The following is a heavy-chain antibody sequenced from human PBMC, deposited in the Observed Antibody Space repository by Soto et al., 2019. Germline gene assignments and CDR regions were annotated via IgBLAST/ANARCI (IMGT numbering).Heavy chain of an antibody. Sequence: SETLSLTCTISSGSISSSSYYWGWIRQPPGQGLEWIGSVSYSGSTYYNPSLKSRLTMSVDTSKNQFSLKLYSMTATDTAVYYCVRHNITILRGLMKRFPNWFDPWGPGALVTVSS. CDR2: VSYSGST. CDR3: VRHNITILRGLMKRFPNWFDP. CDR1: SGSISSSSYY. V-gene: IGHV4-39*01. D-gene: IGHD3-10*01. J-gene: IGHJ5*02.